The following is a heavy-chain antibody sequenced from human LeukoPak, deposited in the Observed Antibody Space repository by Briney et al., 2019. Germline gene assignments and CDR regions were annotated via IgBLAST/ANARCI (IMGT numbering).Heavy chain of an antibody. J-gene: IGHJ4*02. CDR2: VIAYNGDT. Sequence: ASVKVSCKSSGYTFTSNGISWVRQAPGQGLEWMGGVIAYNGDTSYAQKFQGRVTMTTDTSTSTAYMELRSLRSDDTAVYYCARDRLTAMVRGSFDYWGQGTLVIVSS. CDR1: GYTFTSNG. D-gene: IGHD5-18*01. V-gene: IGHV1-18*01. CDR3: ARDRLTAMVRGSFDY.